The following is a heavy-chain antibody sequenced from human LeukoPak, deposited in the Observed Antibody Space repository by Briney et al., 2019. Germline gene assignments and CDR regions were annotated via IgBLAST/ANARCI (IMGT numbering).Heavy chain of an antibody. J-gene: IGHJ4*02. CDR1: GFSFSTNH. V-gene: IGHV3-15*01. Sequence: GGSLRLSCAASGFSFSTNHMTWVRQAPGKGLEWVGRIKSKTDGGTTDYAAPVKGRFTISRDDSKNTLYLQMNSLKTEDTAVYYCTTDTPTYYYGSAHIDYWGQGTLVTVSS. D-gene: IGHD3-10*01. CDR3: TTDTPTYYYGSAHIDY. CDR2: IKSKTDGGTT.